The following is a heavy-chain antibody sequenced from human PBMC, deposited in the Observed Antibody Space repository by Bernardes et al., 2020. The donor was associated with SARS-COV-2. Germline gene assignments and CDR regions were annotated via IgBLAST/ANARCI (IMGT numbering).Heavy chain of an antibody. CDR3: AKELVGMRGRSDY. J-gene: IGHJ4*02. Sequence: GGSLRLSCAASGFTFSSYWMSWVRQAPGKGLEWVANIKPDGSVKDYVDSMKGRFTISRDNAKDSLFLQMNSLSAEDTALYYCAKELVGMRGRSDYWGQGTLVTVSS. CDR1: GFTFSSYW. CDR2: IKPDGSVK. V-gene: IGHV3-7*04. D-gene: IGHD2-15*01.